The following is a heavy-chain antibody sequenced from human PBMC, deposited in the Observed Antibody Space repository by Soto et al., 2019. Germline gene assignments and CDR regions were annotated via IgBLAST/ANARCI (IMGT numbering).Heavy chain of an antibody. CDR1: GGSISSYC. CDR2: IYYSGST. Sequence: SETLSLTCTVSGGSISSYCWSWIRQPPGKGLEWIGYIYYSGSTNYNPSLKSRVTISVDTSKNQFSLKLSSVTAAATAVYYCARGGYSYGHTTYYYYGMDVWGQGTTVTVSS. D-gene: IGHD5-18*01. CDR3: ARGGYSYGHTTYYYYGMDV. V-gene: IGHV4-59*01. J-gene: IGHJ6*02.